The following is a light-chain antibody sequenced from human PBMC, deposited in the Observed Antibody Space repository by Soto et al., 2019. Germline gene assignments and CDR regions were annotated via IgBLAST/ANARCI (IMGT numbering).Light chain of an antibody. Sequence: DIQMTQSPSSLSASVGDRVTITCRASQSISSYLNWYQQKPGKAPKLLIYAASSLQSGVPSRFSGSGSGTDFTLTISSLQPEDFATYSCQQSGTFGQGPKVEIK. CDR3: QQSGT. J-gene: IGKJ1*01. CDR2: AAS. V-gene: IGKV1-39*01. CDR1: QSISSY.